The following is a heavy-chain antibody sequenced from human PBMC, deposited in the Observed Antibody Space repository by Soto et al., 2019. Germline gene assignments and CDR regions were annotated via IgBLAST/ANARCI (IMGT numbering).Heavy chain of an antibody. V-gene: IGHV1-3*01. CDR1: GYTSTSYA. J-gene: IGHJ6*02. CDR3: ARPTAPYSSGWWVADYYYYGMDV. CDR2: INAGNGNT. D-gene: IGHD6-19*01. Sequence: ASVKVSCKASGYTSTSYAMHWVRQAPGQRLEWMGWINAGNGNTKYSQKFQGRVTITRDTSASTAYMELSSLRSEDTAVYYCARPTAPYSSGWWVADYYYYGMDVWGQGTTVTVSS.